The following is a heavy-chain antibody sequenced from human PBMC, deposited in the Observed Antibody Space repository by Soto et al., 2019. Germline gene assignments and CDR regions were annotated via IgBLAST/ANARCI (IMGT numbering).Heavy chain of an antibody. CDR1: GFTFTDHS. J-gene: IGHJ4*02. D-gene: IGHD4-17*01. CDR2: ISSTGATI. Sequence: EVQLVESGGGLVQPGGSLRLSCGVSGFTFTDHSMNWVRQAPGRGLEWISYISSTGATIYYADSVKGRFTMSRDNAKNSLYLQMNSLRAEDTAVYFCARDLYGDYAHDHWGQGTLVTVSS. V-gene: IGHV3-48*01. CDR3: ARDLYGDYAHDH.